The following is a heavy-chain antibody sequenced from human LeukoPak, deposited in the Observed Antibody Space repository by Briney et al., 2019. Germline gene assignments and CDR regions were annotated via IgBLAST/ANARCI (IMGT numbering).Heavy chain of an antibody. CDR2: ISSSSNYI. CDR1: GFTFSSDN. D-gene: IGHD5-18*01. CDR3: ARDTAMVIRPGSLDY. V-gene: IGHV3-21*01. J-gene: IGHJ4*02. Sequence: PGGSLRLSCAASGFTFSSDNMNWVRQAPGKGLEWVSSISSSSNYIYYADSVKGRFTISRDNAKNSLYLQMNSLRAEDTAVYYCARDTAMVIRPGSLDYWGQGTLVTVSS.